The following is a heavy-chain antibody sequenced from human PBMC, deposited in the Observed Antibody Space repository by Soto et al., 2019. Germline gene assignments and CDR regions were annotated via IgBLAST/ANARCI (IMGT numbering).Heavy chain of an antibody. J-gene: IGHJ4*02. Sequence: SVKVSCKASGGTFSSYAISWVRQAPGQGLEWMGGIIPIFGTANYAQKFQGRVTITADESTSTAYMELSSLRSEDTAVYYCARSRSSSWYVENFDYWGQGTLVTVSS. V-gene: IGHV1-69*13. D-gene: IGHD6-13*01. CDR2: IIPIFGTA. CDR3: ARSRSSSWYVENFDY. CDR1: GGTFSSYA.